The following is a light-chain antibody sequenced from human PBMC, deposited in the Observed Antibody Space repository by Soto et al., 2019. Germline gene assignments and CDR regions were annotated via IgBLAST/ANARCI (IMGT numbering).Light chain of an antibody. J-gene: IGKJ1*01. CDR2: KVS. CDR1: QSLVHSDGNTS. Sequence: EIVMTQTPLSSPVTLGQAASISCRSSQSLVHSDGNTSLSWFQQRPGQPPRPLIYKVSDRFSGVPERFSGSGAGTDFAQTISRVEAEDVGVYYCMQASQSSWTFGQGTKVDIK. CDR3: MQASQSSWT. V-gene: IGKV2-24*01.